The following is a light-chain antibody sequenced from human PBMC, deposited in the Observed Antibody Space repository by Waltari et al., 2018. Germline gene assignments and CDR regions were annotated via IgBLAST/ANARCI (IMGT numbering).Light chain of an antibody. CDR2: GTN. Sequence: QSVLTQPPSVSGAPGQRVTLPCTGSNPNIGSAYDVHCYQQLPGTAPKLLIYGTNNRPSGVPDRFSGSTSGTSASLVIIDLQADDEADYHCQSYDFTLNGRGVFGGGTKLTVL. CDR3: QSYDFTLNGRGV. CDR1: NPNIGSAYD. J-gene: IGLJ3*02. V-gene: IGLV1-40*01.